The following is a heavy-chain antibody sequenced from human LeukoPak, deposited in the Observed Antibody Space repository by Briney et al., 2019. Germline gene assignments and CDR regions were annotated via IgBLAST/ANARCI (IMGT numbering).Heavy chain of an antibody. CDR3: AELGITMIGGV. J-gene: IGHJ6*04. Sequence: GGSLRLSCAASGFTFSSYEMNWVPQAPGKGLEWVSYISSSGSTIYYADSVKGRFTISRDNAKNSLYLQMNSLRAEDTAVYYCAELGITMIGGVWGKGTTVTVSS. CDR2: ISSSGSTI. CDR1: GFTFSSYE. V-gene: IGHV3-48*03. D-gene: IGHD3-10*02.